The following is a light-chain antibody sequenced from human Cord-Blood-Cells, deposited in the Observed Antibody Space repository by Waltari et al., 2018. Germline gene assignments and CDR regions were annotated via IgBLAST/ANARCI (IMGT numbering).Light chain of an antibody. Sequence: SSELTQDPAVSVALGQTVRITCQGDSLRSYYASWYQQKPGQAPVLVIYGKNNRPSGIPDRFCGSSSGNTASLTVTGAQAEDEADSYCNSRDSSGNHYVFGTGTKVTVL. V-gene: IGLV3-19*01. CDR3: NSRDSSGNHYV. CDR1: SLRSYY. CDR2: GKN. J-gene: IGLJ1*01.